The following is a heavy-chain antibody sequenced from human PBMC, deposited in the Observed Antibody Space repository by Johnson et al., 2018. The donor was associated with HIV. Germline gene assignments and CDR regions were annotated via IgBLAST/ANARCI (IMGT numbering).Heavy chain of an antibody. Sequence: QVQLVESGGGVVQPGGSLRLSCAASGFTFNSYGMDWVRQAPGKGLEWVAFIRYDGSSNYYADSVKGRFTISRDNTKNSLYLQKNSLRAEDTALYYCAREGGIVAAQGDAFDIWGQGTMVTVSS. CDR3: AREGGIVAAQGDAFDI. J-gene: IGHJ3*02. V-gene: IGHV3-30*02. D-gene: IGHD1-26*01. CDR1: GFTFNSYG. CDR2: IRYDGSSN.